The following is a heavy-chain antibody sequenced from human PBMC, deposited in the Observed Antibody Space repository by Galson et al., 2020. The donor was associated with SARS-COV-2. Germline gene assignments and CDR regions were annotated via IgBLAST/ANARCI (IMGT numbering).Heavy chain of an antibody. J-gene: IGHJ4*02. D-gene: IGHD5-12*01. CDR3: ARDALVATGIHFDY. Sequence: GGSLRLSCAASGFTFSSYGMHWVRKAPGKGLVWVAVIWYDGTNEYYADSVKGRFTISRDNSKNTLYLQMNSLRAEDTAVYYCARDALVATGIHFDYWGQGTLVTVSS. CDR2: IWYDGTNE. CDR1: GFTFSSYG. V-gene: IGHV3-33*01.